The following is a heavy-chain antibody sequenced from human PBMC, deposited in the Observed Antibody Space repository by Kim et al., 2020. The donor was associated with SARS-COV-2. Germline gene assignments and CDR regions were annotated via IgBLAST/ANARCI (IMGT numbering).Heavy chain of an antibody. Sequence: GGSLRLSCAASGFTFSSYSMNWVRQAPGKGLEWVSSISSSSSYIYYADSVKGRFTISRDNAKNSLYLQMNSLRAEDTAGYYCAREVGYCSSTSCYWADYYYYYGMDVWGQGTPVTVSS. V-gene: IGHV3-21*01. D-gene: IGHD2-2*01. CDR3: AREVGYCSSTSCYWADYYYYYGMDV. CDR2: ISSSSSYI. J-gene: IGHJ6*02. CDR1: GFTFSSYS.